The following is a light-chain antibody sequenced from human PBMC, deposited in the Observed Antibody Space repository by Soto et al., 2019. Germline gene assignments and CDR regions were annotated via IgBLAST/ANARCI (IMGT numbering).Light chain of an antibody. CDR3: QPSYSNTQT. CDR1: QSISTY. J-gene: IGKJ1*01. CDR2: VAS. V-gene: IGKV1-39*01. Sequence: IQMTQSASSLSASVVDRVTITCRASQSISTYLNWYQQKPGKAPKLLILVASTLPSGVPSRFSGSGSGTDFTLTISSLQPEDFATYYCQPSYSNTQTLGQGTEVDIK.